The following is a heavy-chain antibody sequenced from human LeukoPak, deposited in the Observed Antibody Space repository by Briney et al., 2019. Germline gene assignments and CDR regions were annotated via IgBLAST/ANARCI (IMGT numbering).Heavy chain of an antibody. CDR1: GFTFSSYG. CDR2: ISGSGGST. V-gene: IGHV3-23*01. D-gene: IGHD4-17*01. Sequence: PGGSLRLSCAASGFTFSSYGMSWVRQAPGKGLEWVSAISGSGGSTYYADSVKGRFTISRDNSKNTLYLQMNSLGAEDTAVYYCAKGYGDPTGGVPGYWGQGTLVTVSS. J-gene: IGHJ4*02. CDR3: AKGYGDPTGGVPGY.